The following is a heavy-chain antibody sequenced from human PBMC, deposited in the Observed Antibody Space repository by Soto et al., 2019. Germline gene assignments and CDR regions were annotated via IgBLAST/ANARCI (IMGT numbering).Heavy chain of an antibody. J-gene: IGHJ6*03. D-gene: IGHD3-3*01. V-gene: IGHV4-59*01. CDR1: GGSISSYY. CDR2: IYYSGST. CDR3: ARVSPAYYDFWSGYFARNYYYYYYMDV. Sequence: SETLSLTCTVSGGSISSYYWSWIRQPPGKGLERIGYIYYSGSTNYNPSLKSRVTISVDTSKNQFSLKLSSVTAADTAVYYCARVSPAYYDFWSGYFARNYYYYYYMDVWGKGTTVTVSS.